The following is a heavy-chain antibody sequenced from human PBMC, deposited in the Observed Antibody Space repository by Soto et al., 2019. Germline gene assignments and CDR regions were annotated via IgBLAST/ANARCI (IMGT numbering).Heavy chain of an antibody. CDR2: IQYNGYS. CDR3: ARHGFGSLHGLVDV. CDR1: GGSITNYY. J-gene: IGHJ6*02. Sequence: QVQLQESGPGLVKPSETLSLTCTVSGGSITNYYCSWFRQPPGKGLEWIGYIQYNGYSANNLSLKRRVTMSLDTSKTQFSLMLESVTATDTAVYYCARHGFGSLHGLVDVWGQGTTVIVSS. V-gene: IGHV4-59*08. D-gene: IGHD3-10*01.